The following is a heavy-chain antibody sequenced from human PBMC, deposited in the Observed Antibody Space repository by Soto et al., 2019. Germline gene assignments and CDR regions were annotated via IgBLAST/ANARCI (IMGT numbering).Heavy chain of an antibody. V-gene: IGHV1-45*02. J-gene: IGHJ4*02. CDR2: ITPFSGDV. D-gene: IGHD1-26*01. CDR1: GNTFTYRY. CDR3: ASGGAGSGPFTWELPDH. Sequence: QMQLVQSGAEVMKTGSAVTVSCKALGNTFTYRYLHWVRQAPGQALEWMGWITPFSGDVHYAQKFQERATITRDRSINTAYMRMSSLRSEDAAMYYCASGGAGSGPFTWELPDHWGQGTLVTVSS.